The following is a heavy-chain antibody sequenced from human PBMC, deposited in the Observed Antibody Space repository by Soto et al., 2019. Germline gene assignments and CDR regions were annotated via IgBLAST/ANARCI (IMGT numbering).Heavy chain of an antibody. V-gene: IGHV4-31*03. D-gene: IGHD3-10*01. CDR1: GGSISSGGYY. J-gene: IGHJ2*01. CDR3: ARGPSGSHWYFDL. CDR2: IYYSGST. Sequence: QVQLQGSGPGLVKPSQTLSLTCTVSGGSISSGGYYWSWIRQHPGKGLEWIGYIYYSGSTYYNPSLKSRVSISVDTSKNQFSLKLSSVPAADTAVYYCARGPSGSHWYFDLWGRGTLVTVSS.